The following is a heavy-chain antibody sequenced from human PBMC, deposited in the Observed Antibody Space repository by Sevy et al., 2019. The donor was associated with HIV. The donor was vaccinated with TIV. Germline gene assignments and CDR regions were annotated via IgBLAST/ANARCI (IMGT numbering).Heavy chain of an antibody. Sequence: GGSLRLSCATSGFTFRTSGMHWVRQSPGKGLEWVAVISYDEAHKNYADSVKGRFSISKDNSKNTLYLQMSSLGTEDTAVYYCAKDYSAGITMVRGAYRARGDYFDYWGQGTQVTVSS. CDR3: AKDYSAGITMVRGAYRARGDYFDY. J-gene: IGHJ4*02. CDR1: GFTFRTSG. D-gene: IGHD3-10*01. CDR2: ISYDEAHK. V-gene: IGHV3-30*18.